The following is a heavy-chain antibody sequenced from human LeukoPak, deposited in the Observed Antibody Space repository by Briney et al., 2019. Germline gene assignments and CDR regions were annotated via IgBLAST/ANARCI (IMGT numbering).Heavy chain of an antibody. J-gene: IGHJ4*02. CDR3: ARRVYSATLVSPFDY. CDR2: IYPGDSDT. V-gene: IGHV5-51*01. Sequence: GESLKISRKGSGYSFTSYWIGWVRQMPGKGLEWMGIIYPGDSDTRYSPSFQGQVTISADKSISTAYLQWSSLKASDTAMYYCARRVYSATLVSPFDYWGQGTLVTVSS. CDR1: GYSFTSYW. D-gene: IGHD5-18*01.